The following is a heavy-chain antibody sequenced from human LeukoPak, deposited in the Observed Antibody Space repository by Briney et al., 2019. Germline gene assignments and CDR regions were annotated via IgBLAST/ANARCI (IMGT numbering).Heavy chain of an antibody. CDR2: ISGSGSSI. D-gene: IGHD3-10*01. CDR1: AFTFTNYA. J-gene: IGHJ4*02. CDR3: VRTEGSGTYYPHFDY. Sequence: PGGSLRLSCAASAFTFTNYAMIWVRQAPGKGLEWVSAISGSGSSIYYADSVKGRFTISRDNSRNTLYLQMNSLRAEDTAVYYCVRTEGSGTYYPHFDYWGQGTLVTVSS. V-gene: IGHV3-23*01.